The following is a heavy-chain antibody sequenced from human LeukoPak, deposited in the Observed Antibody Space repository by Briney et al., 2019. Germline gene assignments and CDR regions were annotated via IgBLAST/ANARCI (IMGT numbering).Heavy chain of an antibody. J-gene: IGHJ4*02. CDR2: INHSGST. D-gene: IGHD2-2*01. V-gene: IGHV4-34*01. CDR3: ARGLAGWRPAIYFDY. Sequence: PSETLSLTCAVYGGSFSSYYWSWIRQPPGKGLEWIGEINHSGSTNYNPSLKSRVTISVDTSKNQFSLKLSSVTAADTAVYYCARGLAGWRPAIYFDYWGQGTLVTVSS. CDR1: GGSFSSYY.